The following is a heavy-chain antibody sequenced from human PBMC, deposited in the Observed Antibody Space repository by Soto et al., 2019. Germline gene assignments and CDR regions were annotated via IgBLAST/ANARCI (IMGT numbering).Heavy chain of an antibody. CDR2: INHSGST. CDR3: ARAGLWLGRHWFDP. D-gene: IGHD5-18*01. J-gene: IGHJ5*02. V-gene: IGHV4-34*01. Sequence: PSETLSLTXAVYGGSFSGYYWSWIRQPPGKGLEWIGEINHSGSTNYNPSLKSRVTISVDTSKNQFSLKLSSVTAADTAVYYCARAGLWLGRHWFDPWGQGTLVTVSS. CDR1: GGSFSGYY.